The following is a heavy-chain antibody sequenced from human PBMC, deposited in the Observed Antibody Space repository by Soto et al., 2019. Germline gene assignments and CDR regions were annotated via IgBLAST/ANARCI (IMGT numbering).Heavy chain of an antibody. J-gene: IGHJ4*02. Sequence: SETLSPTCAVSGGSISGSYYYWARLRQSPGKGPEWIGSVFYTGFTSYNPSLESRVSVSVDTSKSQFSLKLSAVTATDTAVYYCATSQKGYNWNYFDHWGQGALVTVSS. CDR2: VFYTGFT. V-gene: IGHV4-39*01. D-gene: IGHD1-20*01. CDR1: GGSISGSYYY. CDR3: ATSQKGYNWNYFDH.